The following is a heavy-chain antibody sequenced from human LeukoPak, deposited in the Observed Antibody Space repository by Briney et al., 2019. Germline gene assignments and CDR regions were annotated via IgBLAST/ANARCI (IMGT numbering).Heavy chain of an antibody. CDR1: GFTFSNAW. J-gene: IGHJ4*02. CDR3: TTITTYDFWSGYYSIY. Sequence: GGSLRLSCAASGFTFSNAWMSWVRQAPGKGLEWVGRIKSKTDGGTTDYAAPVKGRFTISRDDSKNTLYLQMNSLKTEDTAVYYCTTITTYDFWSGYYSIYWGQGTLVTPSA. D-gene: IGHD3-3*01. V-gene: IGHV3-15*01. CDR2: IKSKTDGGTT.